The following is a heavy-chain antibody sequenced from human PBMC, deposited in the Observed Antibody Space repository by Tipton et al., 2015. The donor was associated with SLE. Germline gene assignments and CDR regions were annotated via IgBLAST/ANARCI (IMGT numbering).Heavy chain of an antibody. CDR1: DDSFGSPSYY. D-gene: IGHD6-19*01. Sequence: TLSLTCTVSDDSFGSPSYYWGWIRQPPGKGLEWIGTIHYSGKTYYKPSLESRVTISIHTSKSQFSLRLNSVTATDTAVYYCARGGYSSGRMGFDIWGQGTMVTVSS. CDR2: IHYSGKT. J-gene: IGHJ3*02. CDR3: ARGGYSSGRMGFDI. V-gene: IGHV4-39*01.